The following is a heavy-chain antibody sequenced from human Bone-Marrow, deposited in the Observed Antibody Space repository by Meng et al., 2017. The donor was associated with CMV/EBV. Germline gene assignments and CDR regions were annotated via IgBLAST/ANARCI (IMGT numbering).Heavy chain of an antibody. J-gene: IGHJ4*02. Sequence: GGSLRLSCTASGFTFGDYAMSWVRQAPGKGLEWVGFIRSKAYGGTTEYAASVKGRFTISRDDSKSIAYLQMNSLKTEDTAVYYCTREGQVGWTKALEHQHLYDYWGQGTLVTVSS. CDR2: IRSKAYGGTT. V-gene: IGHV3-49*04. D-gene: IGHD1/OR15-1a*01. CDR3: TREGQVGWTKALEHQHLYDY. CDR1: GFTFGDYA.